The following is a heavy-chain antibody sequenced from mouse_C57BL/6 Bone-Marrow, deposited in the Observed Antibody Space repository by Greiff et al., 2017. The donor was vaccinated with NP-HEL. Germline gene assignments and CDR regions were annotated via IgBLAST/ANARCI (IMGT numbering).Heavy chain of an antibody. V-gene: IGHV1-55*01. J-gene: IGHJ2*01. D-gene: IGHD1-1*01. Sequence: QVQLQQPGAELVKPGASVKMSCKASGYTFTSYWITWVKQRPGQGLAWIGDIYPGSGSNNYNEKFKSKATLTVDTSSSTAYMQLSSLTSEDSAFYYCARGGPATVVATDYWGQGTTLTVSS. CDR1: GYTFTSYW. CDR2: IYPGSGSN. CDR3: ARGGPATVVATDY.